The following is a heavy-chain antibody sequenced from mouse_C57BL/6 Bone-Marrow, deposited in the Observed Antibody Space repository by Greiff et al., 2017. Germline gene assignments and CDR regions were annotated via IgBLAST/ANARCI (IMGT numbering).Heavy chain of an antibody. CDR1: GYTFTSYW. CDR2: IYPGSGST. D-gene: IGHD2-5*01. J-gene: IGHJ1*03. V-gene: IGHV1-55*01. CDR3: ARPYYSNYSYFDV. Sequence: QVQLQQPGAELVKPGASVKMSCKASGYTFTSYWITWVKQRPGQGLEWIGDIYPGSGSTNYNEKFKSKATLTVDSSSSTSYMQSSSLTSEDSAVYYCARPYYSNYSYFDVWGTGATVTVSS.